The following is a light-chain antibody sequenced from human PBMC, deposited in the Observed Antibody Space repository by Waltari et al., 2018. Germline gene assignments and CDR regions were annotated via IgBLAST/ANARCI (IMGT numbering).Light chain of an antibody. Sequence: DVVLTQSPLSMPVTLGPPASISCRSSQSLVHSDGNTYLNWFQQSPGQSPRRLIYKVSNRDSGGPDRFSGSGSGTDFTLKISRVEAEDVGIYYCMQGTHWPPITFGQGTRLEIK. CDR1: QSLVHSDGNTY. CDR3: MQGTHWPPIT. J-gene: IGKJ5*01. CDR2: KVS. V-gene: IGKV2-30*02.